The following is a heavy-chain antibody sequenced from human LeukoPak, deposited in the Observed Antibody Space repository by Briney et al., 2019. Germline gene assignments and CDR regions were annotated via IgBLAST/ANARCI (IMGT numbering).Heavy chain of an antibody. CDR2: ISSSSSTI. D-gene: IGHD2-21*01. CDR3: ARDNTFQTFDY. J-gene: IGHJ4*02. CDR1: GFTFDDYA. V-gene: IGHV3-48*01. Sequence: GGSLRLPCAASGFTFDDYAMNWVRQAPGRGLEWVSYISSSSSTIYYADSVKGRFTISRDNAKNSLYLQMNSLRAEDTAVYYCARDNTFQTFDYWGQGTLVTVSS.